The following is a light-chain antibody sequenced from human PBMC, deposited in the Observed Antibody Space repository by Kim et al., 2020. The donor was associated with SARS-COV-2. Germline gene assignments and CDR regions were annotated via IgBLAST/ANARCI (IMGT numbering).Light chain of an antibody. CDR2: HDS. V-gene: IGLV3-1*01. CDR3: QAWDSSTVV. CDR1: TLGDKY. Sequence: GSPGKTASITCTGDTLGDKYAGWYQQKPGQSPVLVIYHDSKRPSGIPARFSGSNSGNTATLTISGTQAMDEADYYCQAWDSSTVVFGGGTQLTVL. J-gene: IGLJ2*01.